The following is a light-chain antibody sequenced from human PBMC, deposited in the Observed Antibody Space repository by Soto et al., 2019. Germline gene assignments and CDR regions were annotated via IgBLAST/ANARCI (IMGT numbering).Light chain of an antibody. CDR2: SAT. V-gene: IGKV3D-15*01. CDR1: QSVNNR. J-gene: IGKJ2*01. CDR3: QQYNAWPPHT. Sequence: VMTQFPATLSASPGERVALSCRPSQSVNNRLAWYQQRPGQAPRLLIYSATLRAAGVPDRFTGRGSGTEFTLIISSLQSEDYGVSYCQQYNAWPPHTFGQGTRVE.